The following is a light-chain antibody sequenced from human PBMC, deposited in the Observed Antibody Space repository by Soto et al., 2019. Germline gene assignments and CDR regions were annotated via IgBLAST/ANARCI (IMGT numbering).Light chain of an antibody. Sequence: QSALTQPASVSGSPGQSITISCTGTSSDIGGYNYVSWYQQHPSNPPKLMIYEVSNRPSGVSNRFSGSKSGNTASLTISGLQAEDEADYYCSSHTTSNTQVFGGGTKVTVL. CDR2: EVS. CDR3: SSHTTSNTQV. V-gene: IGLV2-14*01. J-gene: IGLJ3*02. CDR1: SSDIGGYNY.